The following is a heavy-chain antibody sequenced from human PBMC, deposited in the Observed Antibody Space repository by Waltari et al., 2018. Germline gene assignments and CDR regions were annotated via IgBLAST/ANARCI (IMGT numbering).Heavy chain of an antibody. D-gene: IGHD3-3*01. Sequence: EVQLVESGGGLVQPGGSLRLSCAASGFPFSSYWMHWVSPAPGQGLGWVASFNSDGGSTSYADSVKGRFTISRDNAKNTLYLQMNSLRAEDTAVYYCARDRRVAHPFDYWGQGTLVTVSS. V-gene: IGHV3-74*01. CDR1: GFPFSSYW. CDR2: FNSDGGST. CDR3: ARDRRVAHPFDY. J-gene: IGHJ4*02.